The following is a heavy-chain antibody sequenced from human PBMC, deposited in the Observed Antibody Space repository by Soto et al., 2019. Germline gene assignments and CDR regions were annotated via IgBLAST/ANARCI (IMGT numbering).Heavy chain of an antibody. CDR1: GFTFSSYG. CDR3: AKDPGRTMVRGGTTNPQPWVGYFDL. D-gene: IGHD3-10*01. CDR2: ISYDGSNK. V-gene: IGHV3-30*18. J-gene: IGHJ2*01. Sequence: QVQLVESGGGVVQPGRSLRLSCAASGFTFSSYGMHWVRQAPGKGLEWVAVISYDGSNKYYADSVKGRFTISRDNSKNTLYLQMNSLRAEDTAVYYCAKDPGRTMVRGGTTNPQPWVGYFDLWGRGTLVTVSS.